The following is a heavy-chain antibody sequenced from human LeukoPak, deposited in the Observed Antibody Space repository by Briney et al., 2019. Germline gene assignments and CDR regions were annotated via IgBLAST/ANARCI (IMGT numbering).Heavy chain of an antibody. CDR3: ARGKYCSSTSCIGDYFDP. CDR1: GFIFSSNL. Sequence: GGSLRLSCAASGFIFSSNLMSWVRQAPGKGLEWVANIKQDGGEKYYVDSVKGRFTISRDNAKNSLYLQMNSLRADDTAVYYCARGKYCSSTSCIGDYFDPWGQGTLVTVSS. CDR2: IKQDGGEK. D-gene: IGHD2-2*01. J-gene: IGHJ5*02. V-gene: IGHV3-7*04.